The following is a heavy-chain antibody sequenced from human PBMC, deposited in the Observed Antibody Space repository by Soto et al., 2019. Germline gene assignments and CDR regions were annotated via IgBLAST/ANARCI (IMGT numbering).Heavy chain of an antibody. J-gene: IGHJ4*02. V-gene: IGHV3-21*01. CDR1: GFTFSDYS. CDR2: ISSSSSYI. D-gene: IGHD6-13*01. CDR3: ARDQRSSTWGDFAS. Sequence: EVQLVESGGGLVKPGGSLRLSCAASGFTFSDYSMNWVRQAPGKGLEWVSSISSSSSYIYYADSVKGRFTVSRDNAKSSLYLQMDSLRAEDTAIYYCARDQRSSTWGDFASWGQGTLVAVSS.